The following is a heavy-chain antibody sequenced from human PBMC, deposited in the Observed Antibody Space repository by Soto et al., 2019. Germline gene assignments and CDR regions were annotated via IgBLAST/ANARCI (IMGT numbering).Heavy chain of an antibody. CDR2: ISGSAYST. J-gene: IGHJ5*02. CDR3: AKGIFDFWSGPTNQGDWFDP. CDR1: GFTFSNYA. D-gene: IGHD3-3*01. V-gene: IGHV3-23*01. Sequence: EVQLLESGGGLVQPGGSLRLSCAASGFTFSNYAMNWVRQAPGKGLEWVSTISGSAYSTYYADSVKGRFTISRDNSRNTRYLQMNSLRAEDTAVYYCAKGIFDFWSGPTNQGDWFDPWGQGTLVNVSS.